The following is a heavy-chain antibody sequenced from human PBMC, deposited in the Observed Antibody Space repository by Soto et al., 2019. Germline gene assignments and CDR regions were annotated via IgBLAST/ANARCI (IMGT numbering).Heavy chain of an antibody. J-gene: IGHJ4*02. D-gene: IGHD3-10*01. CDR2: ISSSGSTI. V-gene: IGHV3-48*03. Sequence: PGGSLRLSCAASGFTFSSYEMNWVRQAPGKGLEWVSYISSSGSTIYYADSVKGRFTISRDNAKNTLYLQMNSLRAEDTAVYYCARDLIVRGVISPGLDYWGQGTLVTVSS. CDR1: GFTFSSYE. CDR3: ARDLIVRGVISPGLDY.